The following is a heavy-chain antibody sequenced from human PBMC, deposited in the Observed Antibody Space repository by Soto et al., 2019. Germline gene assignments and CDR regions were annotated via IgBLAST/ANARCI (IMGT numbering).Heavy chain of an antibody. CDR3: ARDAGSGDHDSGYHYAFDY. CDR1: GFAFSGYW. D-gene: IGHD3-22*01. CDR2: INRDGSEE. J-gene: IGHJ4*02. Sequence: GGSLRLSCAASGFAFSGYWMSWVRQAPGKGLEWVANINRDGSEEHYVDSVKGRFTISRDNAKNSVYLQMDSLRGDDSAVYYCARDAGSGDHDSGYHYAFDYWGQGTLVTVSS. V-gene: IGHV3-7*03.